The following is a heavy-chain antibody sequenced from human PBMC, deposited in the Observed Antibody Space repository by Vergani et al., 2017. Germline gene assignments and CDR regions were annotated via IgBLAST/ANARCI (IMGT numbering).Heavy chain of an antibody. D-gene: IGHD5-18*01. CDR1: GGSISSGSYY. J-gene: IGHJ4*02. Sequence: QVQLQESGPGLVKPSQTLSLTCTVSGGSISSGSYYWSWIRQPAGKGLEWIGRIYTSGSTNYNPSLKSRVTISVDTSKNQYSLKLSSVTAADTAVYYCARFVDTAMDKNFDYWGQGTLVSVDS. V-gene: IGHV4-61*02. CDR3: ARFVDTAMDKNFDY. CDR2: IYTSGST.